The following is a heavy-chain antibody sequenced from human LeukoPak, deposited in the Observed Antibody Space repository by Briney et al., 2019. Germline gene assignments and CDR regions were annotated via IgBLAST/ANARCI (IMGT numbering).Heavy chain of an antibody. D-gene: IGHD3-10*01. V-gene: IGHV3-23*01. CDR1: GFTFSNAW. Sequence: HTGGSLRLSCAASGFTFSNAWMSWVRQAPGKGLEWVSAISSRGDRTYYTASVKGRFSISRDNSKNTLHLQVNSLRAEDTAVYYCVREWSYFRESATFDYWGQGTLVTVSS. J-gene: IGHJ4*02. CDR3: VREWSYFRESATFDY. CDR2: ISSRGDRT.